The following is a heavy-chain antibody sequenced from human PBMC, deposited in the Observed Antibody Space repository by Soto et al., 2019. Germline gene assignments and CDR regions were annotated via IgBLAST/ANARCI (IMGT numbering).Heavy chain of an antibody. J-gene: IGHJ5*02. CDR3: ARDPLTAAGWFDP. D-gene: IGHD6-13*01. Sequence: GGSLRLSCAASGFTFSSYSMNWVRQAPGKGPEWVSSISSSSSYIYYADSVKGRFTISRDNAKNSLYLQMNSLRVEDTAVYYCARDPLTAAGWFDPWGQGTLVTVSS. CDR2: ISSSSSYI. V-gene: IGHV3-21*01. CDR1: GFTFSSYS.